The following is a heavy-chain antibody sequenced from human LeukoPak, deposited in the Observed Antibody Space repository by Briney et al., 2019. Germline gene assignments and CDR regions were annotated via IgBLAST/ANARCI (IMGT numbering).Heavy chain of an antibody. J-gene: IGHJ6*02. CDR2: IYSGGTT. CDR3: ARGQQVSPYYGLDV. CDR1: GFTVSNYY. D-gene: IGHD6-13*01. V-gene: IGHV3-66*01. Sequence: GSLRLSCAASGFTVSNYYMSWVRQAPGKGLEWVSVIYSGGTTYHEDSVKGRFTISRNNSKNTLNLQMNSLRAEDTAVYYCARGQQVSPYYGLDVWGQGTTVTVSS.